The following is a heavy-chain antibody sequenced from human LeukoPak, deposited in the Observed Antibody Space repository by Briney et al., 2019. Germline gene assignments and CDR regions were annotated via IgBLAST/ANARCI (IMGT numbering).Heavy chain of an antibody. V-gene: IGHV3-33*01. CDR2: IWYDGSNK. D-gene: IGHD3-22*01. CDR1: GFTFSSYG. J-gene: IGHJ4*02. Sequence: GGSLRLSCAASGFTFSSYGMHWVRQAPGKGLEWVAVIWYDGSNKYYADSVKGRFTISRDNSKNTLYLQMNSLRAEDRAVYYCERARYYYDSTVDYWGQGTLVTVSS. CDR3: ERARYYYDSTVDY.